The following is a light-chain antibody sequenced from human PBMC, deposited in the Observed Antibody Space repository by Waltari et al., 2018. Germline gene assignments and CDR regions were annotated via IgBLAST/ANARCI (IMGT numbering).Light chain of an antibody. CDR3: MQALEFPWT. V-gene: IGKV2-40*01. Sequence: DIVMTQSPVSLSVTLGEPASISCRSSQRLLDSEDGNTYLEWYLQKPGQSPQLLIYEVSNRASGVPDRFSGSGSDTDFTLKISRVEAEDVGIYYCMQALEFPWTFGQGTKVEIK. J-gene: IGKJ1*01. CDR1: QRLLDSEDGNTY. CDR2: EVS.